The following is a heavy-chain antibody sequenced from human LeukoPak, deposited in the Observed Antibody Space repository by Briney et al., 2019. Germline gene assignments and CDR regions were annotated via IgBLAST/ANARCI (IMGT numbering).Heavy chain of an antibody. CDR2: ISAYNGNT. CDR1: GYTFTSYD. J-gene: IGHJ4*02. Sequence: VASVKVSCKASGYTFTSYDIIWVRQASGQGLEWMGWISAYNGNTNYAQKLQGRVTMTTDSSTSTVYMELRSLRSDDTAVYYCARSTVVTRYGDYWGQGTLVTVSS. D-gene: IGHD4-23*01. CDR3: ARSTVVTRYGDY. V-gene: IGHV1-18*01.